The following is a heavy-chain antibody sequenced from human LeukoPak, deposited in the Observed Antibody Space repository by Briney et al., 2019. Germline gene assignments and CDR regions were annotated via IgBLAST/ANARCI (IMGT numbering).Heavy chain of an antibody. CDR3: ARGRAWGVILLWFDP. CDR2: INHSGST. D-gene: IGHD3-16*01. CDR1: GGSFSGYY. J-gene: IGHJ5*02. Sequence: KPSETLSLTCAVYGGSFSGYYWSWIRQPPGKGLEWIGEINHSGSTNYNPSLKSRVTISVDTSKNQFSLKLSSVTAADTAVYYCARGRAWGVILLWFDPWGQGTLVTVSS. V-gene: IGHV4-34*01.